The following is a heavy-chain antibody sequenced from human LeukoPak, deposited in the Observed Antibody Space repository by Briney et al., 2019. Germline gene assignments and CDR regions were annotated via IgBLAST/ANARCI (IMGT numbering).Heavy chain of an antibody. CDR1: GGTFSSYA. CDR3: ARDREQQLVRAFDI. V-gene: IGHV1-69*04. Sequence: ASVKVSCKASGGTFSSYAICWVRQAPGQGLEWMGRIIPILGIANYAQKFQGRVTITADKSTSTAYMELSSLRSEDTAVYYCARDREQQLVRAFDIWGQGTMVTVSS. CDR2: IIPILGIA. J-gene: IGHJ3*02. D-gene: IGHD6-13*01.